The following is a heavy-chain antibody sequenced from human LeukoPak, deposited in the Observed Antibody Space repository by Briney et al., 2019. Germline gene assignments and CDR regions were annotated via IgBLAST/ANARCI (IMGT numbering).Heavy chain of an antibody. J-gene: IGHJ4*02. CDR2: ISSSGSTI. CDR1: GFTFSSYA. CDR3: ARMQQLVDFVDY. V-gene: IGHV3-48*03. Sequence: GGSLRLSCAASGFTFSSYAMHWVRQAPGKGLEWVSYISSSGSTIYYADSVKGRFTISRDNAKNSLYLQMSSLRAEDTAVYYCARMQQLVDFVDYWGQGTLVSVSS. D-gene: IGHD6-13*01.